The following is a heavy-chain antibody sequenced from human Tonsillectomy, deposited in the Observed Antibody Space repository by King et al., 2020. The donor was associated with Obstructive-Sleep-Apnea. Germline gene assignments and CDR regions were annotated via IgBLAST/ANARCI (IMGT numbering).Heavy chain of an antibody. D-gene: IGHD3-10*01. V-gene: IGHV3-7*01. J-gene: IGHJ4*02. CDR2: IRQDGREI. Sequence: VQLVESVGGLVQPGESPRLSCAASGFMFSAWCMSWVRQAPGKGLEWVANIRQDGREIYYADSVKVRFTISRDNPKNSLSLQMNSLTTEDTAVYYCAREGEGSGSYSLWLEEWGQGSLVTVSS. CDR3: AREGEGSGSYSLWLEE. CDR1: GFMFSAWC.